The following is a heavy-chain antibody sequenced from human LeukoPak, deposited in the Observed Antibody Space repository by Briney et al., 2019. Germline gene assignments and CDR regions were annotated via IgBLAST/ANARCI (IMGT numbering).Heavy chain of an antibody. V-gene: IGHV4-4*07. CDR3: ASAYSSGWYPSFDY. J-gene: IGHJ4*02. Sequence: SETLSLTCTVSGGSISSYYWSWIRQPAGKGLEWIGRIYTSGSTNYNPSLKSRVTMSVDTSKNQFSLKLSSVTAADTAVYYCASAYSSGWYPSFDYWGQGTLVTVSS. D-gene: IGHD6-19*01. CDR1: GGSISSYY. CDR2: IYTSGST.